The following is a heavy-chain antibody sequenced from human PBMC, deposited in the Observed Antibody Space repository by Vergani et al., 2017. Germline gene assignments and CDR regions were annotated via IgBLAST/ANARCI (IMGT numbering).Heavy chain of an antibody. V-gene: IGHV1-46*03. D-gene: IGHD3-9*01. CDR1: GYTFSNYY. CDR2: INPSGGHT. Sequence: QVQVVQSGAEVKKSGASVKVSCKTSGYTFSNYYMHWVRQAPGQGLEWMGIINPSGGHTNYAQKFQGIVTMTRDTSTSTVYMGLSSLRSEDTAIYYCARGDYGILTGYRYWGQGTLVTVSA. CDR3: ARGDYGILTGYRY. J-gene: IGHJ4*02.